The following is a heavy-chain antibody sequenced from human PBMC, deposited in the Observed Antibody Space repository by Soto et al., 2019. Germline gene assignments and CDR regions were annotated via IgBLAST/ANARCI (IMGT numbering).Heavy chain of an antibody. CDR2: IYHSGST. CDR3: ARRDWSGSTSPFYFDY. Sequence: QVQLQESGPGLVQPSGTLSLTCAVSGGSIISSNWCNWVRQPPGKGLEWIGEIYHSGSTYYKPSLKSRVAMSVDTSKNQYSLKLTSATAADTAVYYCARRDWSGSTSPFYFDYWGQGVLVTVSS. V-gene: IGHV4-4*02. J-gene: IGHJ4*02. CDR1: GGSIISSNW. D-gene: IGHD3-9*01.